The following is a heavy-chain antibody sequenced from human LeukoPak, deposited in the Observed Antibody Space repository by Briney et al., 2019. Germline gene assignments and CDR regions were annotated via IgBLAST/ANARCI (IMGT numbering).Heavy chain of an antibody. CDR1: GYTFTTYG. V-gene: IGHV1-18*01. J-gene: IGHJ5*02. Sequence: GASVKVSCTASGYTFTTYGISWVRQTPGHGLEWMGYISGRSDDENYADNFQGRLTMTTDTSTNTAYMELGSLTSDDTAVYYCARDWDGRTDCFDPWGQGTLVTVSS. CDR3: ARDWDGRTDCFDP. CDR2: ISGRSDDE. D-gene: IGHD1-26*01.